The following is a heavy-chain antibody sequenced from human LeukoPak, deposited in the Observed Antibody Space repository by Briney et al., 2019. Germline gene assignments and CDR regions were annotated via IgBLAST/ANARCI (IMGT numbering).Heavy chain of an antibody. D-gene: IGHD2-21*02. J-gene: IGHJ4*02. CDR2: ISGSGGST. Sequence: GGSLRLSCAASGFTFSSYAMSWVRQAPGKGLEWVSGISGSGGSTYYADSVRGRFTISRDNSKNTLYLQMNSLRAEDTAVYYCAKEGYCGGDCYREFDYWGQGTLVTVSS. CDR3: AKEGYCGGDCYREFDY. CDR1: GFTFSSYA. V-gene: IGHV3-23*01.